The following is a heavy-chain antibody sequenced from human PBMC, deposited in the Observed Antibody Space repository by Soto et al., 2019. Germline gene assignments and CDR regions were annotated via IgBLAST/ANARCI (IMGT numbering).Heavy chain of an antibody. V-gene: IGHV3-23*01. Sequence: LRLSCAASGFTFSSYAMSWVRQAPGKGLEWVSAISGSGGSTYYTDSVKGRFTISRDNSKNTLYLQMNSLRAEDTAVYYCAKEWIQLWLLDVWGQGTTVTVSS. J-gene: IGHJ6*02. D-gene: IGHD5-18*01. CDR1: GFTFSSYA. CDR2: ISGSGGST. CDR3: AKEWIQLWLLDV.